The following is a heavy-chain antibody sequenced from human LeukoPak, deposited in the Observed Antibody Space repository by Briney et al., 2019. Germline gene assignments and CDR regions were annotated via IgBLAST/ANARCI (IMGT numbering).Heavy chain of an antibody. CDR3: TRGPSYHSKWVGGMWFDP. CDR1: GYTFTSYD. V-gene: IGHV1-8*01. D-gene: IGHD6-19*01. J-gene: IGHJ5*02. CDR2: MNPKSAHT. Sequence: ASVTVSCKASGYTFTSYDIHWVRQASGHGLEWGGWMNPKSAHTGHAQRFQGRVTMTMNTSISTAYMELSSLTSEDTAMYYCTRGPSYHSKWVGGMWFDPWGQGTLVSVSS.